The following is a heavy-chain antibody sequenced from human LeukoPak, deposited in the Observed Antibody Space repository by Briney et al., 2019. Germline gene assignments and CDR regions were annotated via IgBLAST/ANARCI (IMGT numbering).Heavy chain of an antibody. V-gene: IGHV1-2*02. J-gene: IGHJ4*02. CDR2: INPNGGGT. Sequence: ASVKVSCKASGYTFNGHYMHWVRQAPGQGLEWMGGINPNGGGTNYAQKFQGRVTMTRDTSISTAYMELSSLTSDDTAVYYCARDYIWQDYWGQGTLVTVSS. CDR3: ARDYIWQDY. CDR1: GYTFNGHY.